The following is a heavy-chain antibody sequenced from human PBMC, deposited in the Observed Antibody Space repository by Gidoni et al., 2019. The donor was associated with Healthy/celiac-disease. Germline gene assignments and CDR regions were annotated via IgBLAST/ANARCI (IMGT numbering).Heavy chain of an antibody. CDR2: INHSGST. CDR1: GGSFSGYH. V-gene: IGHV4-34*01. J-gene: IGHJ3*02. Sequence: QVQLQQWGAGLLTPSETLSLTCAVYGGSFSGYHWGWIRQPPGKGLEWIGEINHSGSTNYNPSLKSRVTISVDTSKNQFSLKLSSVTAADTAVYYCARVAFDIWGQGTMVTVSS. CDR3: ARVAFDI.